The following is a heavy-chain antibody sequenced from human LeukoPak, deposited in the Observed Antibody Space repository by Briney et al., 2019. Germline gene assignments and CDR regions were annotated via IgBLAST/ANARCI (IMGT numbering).Heavy chain of an antibody. CDR1: GGSISSQY. CDR2: YSGST. D-gene: IGHD3-22*01. V-gene: IGHV4-59*11. CDR3: ARGGYYLAY. J-gene: IGHJ4*02. Sequence: ETLSLTCTVSGGSISSQYWSWIRQPPGKGLEWIGYYSGSTNYNPSLKSRVTISVDTSKNQSSLKVNSVTAADTAVYYCARGGYYLAYWGQGTLVTVSS.